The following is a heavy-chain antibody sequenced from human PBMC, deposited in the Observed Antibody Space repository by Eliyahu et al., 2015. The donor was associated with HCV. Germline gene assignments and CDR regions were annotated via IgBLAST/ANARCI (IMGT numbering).Heavy chain of an antibody. J-gene: IGHJ4*02. D-gene: IGHD6-13*01. CDR2: VIPLFGPA. Sequence: QVQLVQSGAEVKKPGSSVKVSCKAPGGTFSNYGISWVRQAPGQGLEWMGGVIPLFGPANYAQKFKGRLTGTADESTNTAFMELSSLRSEDTAVYFCARSGSSWYGGFDLWGQGTLVTVSS. V-gene: IGHV1-69*01. CDR1: GGTFSNYG. CDR3: ARSGSSWYGGFDL.